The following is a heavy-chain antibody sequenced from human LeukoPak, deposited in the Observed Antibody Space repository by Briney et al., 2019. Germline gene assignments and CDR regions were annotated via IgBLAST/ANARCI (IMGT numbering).Heavy chain of an antibody. CDR1: GYTFTGYY. CDR2: INPNSGGT. J-gene: IGHJ4*02. Sequence: ASVKVSCKASGYTFTGYYMHWVRQAPGQGLEWMGWINPNSGGTNYAQKFQGRVTMTRDTSISTAYMELSRLRSDDTAVYYCARDTPFATDYFDYWGQGTLVIVSS. CDR3: ARDTPFATDYFDY. V-gene: IGHV1-2*02. D-gene: IGHD4-17*01.